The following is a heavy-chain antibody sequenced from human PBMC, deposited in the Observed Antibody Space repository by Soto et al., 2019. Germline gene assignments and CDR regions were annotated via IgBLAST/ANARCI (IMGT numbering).Heavy chain of an antibody. CDR2: IIPIFGTA. V-gene: IGHV1-69*06. CDR3: ARVVPAAIVAAGGGYFDY. CDR1: GGTFSSYA. D-gene: IGHD2-2*02. Sequence: QVQLVQSGAEVKKPGSSVKVSCKASGGTFSSYAISWVRQAPGQGLEWMGGIIPIFGTANYAQKFQGRVTITAAKSTSTAYMELSSLRSEDTAVYYCARVVPAAIVAAGGGYFDYWGQGTLVTVSS. J-gene: IGHJ4*02.